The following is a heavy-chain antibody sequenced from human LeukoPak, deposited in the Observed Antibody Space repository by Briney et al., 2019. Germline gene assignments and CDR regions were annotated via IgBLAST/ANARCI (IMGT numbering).Heavy chain of an antibody. J-gene: IGHJ4*02. CDR2: IIPMLGTA. V-gene: IGHV1-69*05. Sequence: ASVKVSCKASGGAFSNYGISWVRQAPGQGLEWMGGIIPMLGTANYAQRFQGRVTITTDESTSTAYMEVSNLRSEDTAVCYCARDSNIDGFDYWGQGTLVTVSS. CDR3: ARDSNIDGFDY. D-gene: IGHD1/OR15-1a*01. CDR1: GGAFSNYG.